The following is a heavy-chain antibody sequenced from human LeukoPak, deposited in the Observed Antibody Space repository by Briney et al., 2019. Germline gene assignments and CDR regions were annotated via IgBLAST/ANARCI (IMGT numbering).Heavy chain of an antibody. D-gene: IGHD1-26*01. CDR1: GLTFTTYW. V-gene: IGHV3-7*01. CDR3: ARGGAYFDY. Sequence: GGSLRLSCAASGLTFTTYWMTWVRQAPGRGLEWVANIKEDGSAKYYVDSVKGRFTISRDNAKNSLFLQMNSLRVEDTAVYYCARGGAYFDYWSQGTLVTVSS. CDR2: IKEDGSAK. J-gene: IGHJ4*02.